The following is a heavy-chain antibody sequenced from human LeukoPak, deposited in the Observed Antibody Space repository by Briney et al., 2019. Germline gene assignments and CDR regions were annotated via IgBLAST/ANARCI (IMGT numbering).Heavy chain of an antibody. V-gene: IGHV3-33*01. CDR1: GFTFSSYG. Sequence: PGGSLRLSCAASGFTFSSYGMHWVRQAPGKGLEWVAVIWYDGSNKYYADSVKGRFTISRDNSKNTLYLQMNSLRAEDTAVNYCARGSYYRYYFDYWGQGTLVTVSS. J-gene: IGHJ4*02. CDR3: ARGSYYRYYFDY. D-gene: IGHD1-26*01. CDR2: IWYDGSNK.